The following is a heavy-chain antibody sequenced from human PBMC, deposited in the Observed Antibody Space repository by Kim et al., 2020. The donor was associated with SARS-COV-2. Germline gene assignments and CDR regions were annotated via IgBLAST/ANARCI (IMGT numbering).Heavy chain of an antibody. D-gene: IGHD3-10*01. Sequence: ASVKVSCKASGYTFTSYDINWVRQATGQGLEWMGWMNPNSGNTGYAQKFQGRVTMTRNTSISTAYMELSSLRSEDTAVYYCARERVLIKRGSGMRMAYYYYGMDVWGQGTTVTVSS. J-gene: IGHJ6*02. V-gene: IGHV1-8*01. CDR2: MNPNSGNT. CDR3: ARERVLIKRGSGMRMAYYYYGMDV. CDR1: GYTFTSYD.